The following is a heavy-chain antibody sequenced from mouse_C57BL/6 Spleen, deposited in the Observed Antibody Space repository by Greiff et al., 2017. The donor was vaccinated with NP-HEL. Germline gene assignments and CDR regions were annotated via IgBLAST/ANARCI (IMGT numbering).Heavy chain of an antibody. Sequence: EVQLQQSGPELVKPGASVKISCKASGYTFTDYYMNWVKQSHGKSLEWIGDINPNNGGTSYNQKFKGKATLTVDKSSSTAYMELRSLTSEDSAVYYCARVLTGPYFDYWGQGTTLTVSS. CDR1: GYTFTDYY. J-gene: IGHJ2*01. D-gene: IGHD4-1*01. V-gene: IGHV1-26*01. CDR3: ARVLTGPYFDY. CDR2: INPNNGGT.